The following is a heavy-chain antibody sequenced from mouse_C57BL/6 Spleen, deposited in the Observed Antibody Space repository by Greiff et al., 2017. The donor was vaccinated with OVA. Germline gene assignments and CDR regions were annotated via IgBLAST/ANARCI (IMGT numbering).Heavy chain of an antibody. CDR2: IDPETGGT. J-gene: IGHJ3*01. CDR1: GYTFTDYE. V-gene: IGHV1-15*01. CDR3: TRGRFGSNYGAY. Sequence: VQLQQSGAELVRPGASVTLSCKASGYTFTDYEMHWVKQTPVHGLEWIGAIDPETGGTAYNQKFKGKAILTADKSSSTAYMELRSLTSEDSAVYYCTRGRFGSNYGAYWGQGTLVTVSA. D-gene: IGHD2-5*01.